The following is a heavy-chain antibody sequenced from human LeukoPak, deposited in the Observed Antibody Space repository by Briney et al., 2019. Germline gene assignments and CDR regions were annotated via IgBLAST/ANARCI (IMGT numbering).Heavy chain of an antibody. V-gene: IGHV3-43*02. CDR1: GYTFDDYG. CDR2: ISGDGGST. J-gene: IGHJ4*02. Sequence: PGGSLRLSCAASGYTFDDYGMHGVRHTPGGDLEWISLISGDGGSTYYAESVKSRFAISRDNSKNSLYLQMNSLRSEDTALYYCTKDLVWGSYRSLDYWGQGTLVTVSS. CDR3: TKDLVWGSYRSLDY. D-gene: IGHD3-16*02.